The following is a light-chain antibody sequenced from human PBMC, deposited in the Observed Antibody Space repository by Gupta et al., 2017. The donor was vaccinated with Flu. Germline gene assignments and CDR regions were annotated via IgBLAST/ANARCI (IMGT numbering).Light chain of an antibody. CDR2: GVS. V-gene: IGLV2-14*01. Sequence: QSALTQPASVSGSPGQSINISCTGTSSDVGGYNYVSWYQQHPGKAPKLMIYGVSNRPSGVSNRFSGSKSGNTASLTISGLQAEDEADYYCSSYTSSSTPVVFGGGTKLTVL. J-gene: IGLJ2*01. CDR1: SSDVGGYNY. CDR3: SSYTSSSTPVV.